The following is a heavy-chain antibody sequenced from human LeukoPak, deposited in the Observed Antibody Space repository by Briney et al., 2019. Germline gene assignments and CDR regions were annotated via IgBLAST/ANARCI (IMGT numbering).Heavy chain of an antibody. V-gene: IGHV3-66*01. J-gene: IGHJ6*02. CDR1: GFTVSSNY. Sequence: PGGSLRLSCAASGFTVSSNYMSWVRQAPGKGLEWVSVIYSGGSTYYADSVKGRFTISRDNSKNTLYLQMNSLRAEDTAVYYCARETRLGLYYYGMDVWGQGTTVTVSS. CDR2: IYSGGST. D-gene: IGHD6-19*01. CDR3: ARETRLGLYYYGMDV.